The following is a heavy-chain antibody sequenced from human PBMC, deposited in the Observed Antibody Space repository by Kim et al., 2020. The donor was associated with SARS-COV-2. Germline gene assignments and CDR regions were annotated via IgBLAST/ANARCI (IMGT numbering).Heavy chain of an antibody. D-gene: IGHD3-9*01. V-gene: IGHV4-59*09. J-gene: IGHJ4*02. CDR3: ARGNVLRYFDWLFSFDY. Sequence: LKSRVTISVDTSKNQFSLKLSSVNAADTAVYYCARGNVLRYFDWLFSFDYWGQGTLVTVSS.